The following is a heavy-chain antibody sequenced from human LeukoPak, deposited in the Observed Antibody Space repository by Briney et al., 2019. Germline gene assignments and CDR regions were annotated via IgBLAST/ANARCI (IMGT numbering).Heavy chain of an antibody. J-gene: IGHJ4*02. CDR1: VFSFTNYW. D-gene: IGHD2-15*01. Sequence: GESLKISCKASVFSFTNYWIAWVRQTPGQGLEWMGSIYPGDSDTRYNPSFQGQVTISADKSIKTAYLQWSILKASDTAIYYCARRGGGSSGGFYFDYWGQGSLVTASS. CDR3: ARRGGGSSGGFYFDY. V-gene: IGHV5-51*01. CDR2: IYPGDSDT.